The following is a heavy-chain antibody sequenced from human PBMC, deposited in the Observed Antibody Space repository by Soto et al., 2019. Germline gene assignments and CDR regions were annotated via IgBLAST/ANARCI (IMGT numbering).Heavy chain of an antibody. CDR3: VPSRCGGDCLTFYSSPAYYGLDV. D-gene: IGHD2-21*02. Sequence: QITLKESGPTLVKPTQTLTLTCTFSGFALTYIGECVGWIRQPPGKALEWHALVYWDDDKRYNPSLRSRLTITKDTSKKQVVLTMTTIDPVYTATYYCVPSRCGGDCLTFYSSPAYYGLDVWGQGTTVTVSS. J-gene: IGHJ6*02. CDR1: GFALTYIGEC. CDR2: VYWDDDK. V-gene: IGHV2-5*02.